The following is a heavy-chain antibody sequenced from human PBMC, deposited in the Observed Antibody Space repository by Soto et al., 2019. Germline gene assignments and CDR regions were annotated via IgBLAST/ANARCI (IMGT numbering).Heavy chain of an antibody. V-gene: IGHV3-48*01. D-gene: IGHD3-3*01. CDR3: ARDYHDFWSGHFDY. CDR1: GFRFSDYS. Sequence: EVHLVESGGRVVQPGGSLRLSCAASGFRFSDYSMTWVRQAPGRGLEWLSYISSSSFTIHYADSVEGRFYISRDNAKNSLYLQMNSLRAEDTAVYYCARDYHDFWSGHFDYWVQGALVTVSS. J-gene: IGHJ4*02. CDR2: ISSSSFTI.